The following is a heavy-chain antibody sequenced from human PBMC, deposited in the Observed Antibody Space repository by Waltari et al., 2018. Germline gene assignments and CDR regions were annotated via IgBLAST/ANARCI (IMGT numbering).Heavy chain of an antibody. Sequence: GISWNSGSIDHADSVKGRFIISRDNAKQALYLQMNNLRPEDTALYFCAKGPDHWYFDLWGRGTLVTVSS. CDR2: ISWNSGSI. J-gene: IGHJ2*01. V-gene: IGHV3-9*01. CDR3: AKGPDHWYFDL.